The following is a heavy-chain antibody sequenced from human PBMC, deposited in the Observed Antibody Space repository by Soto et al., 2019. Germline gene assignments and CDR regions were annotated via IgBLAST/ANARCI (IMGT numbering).Heavy chain of an antibody. J-gene: IGHJ6*03. CDR2: ISSSSSYI. V-gene: IGHV3-21*01. CDR3: ARGMVGLHYYMDV. D-gene: IGHD3-10*01. CDR1: GFTFSSYG. Sequence: PGGSLRLSCAASGFTFSSYGMNWVRQAPGKGLEWVSSISSSSSYIYYADSVKGRFTISRDNAKNSLYLQMNSLRAEDTAVYYCARGMVGLHYYMDVWGKGTTVTVSS.